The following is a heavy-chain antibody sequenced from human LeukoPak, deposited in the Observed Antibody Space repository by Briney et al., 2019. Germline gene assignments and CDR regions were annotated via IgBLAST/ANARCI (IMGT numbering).Heavy chain of an antibody. V-gene: IGHV3-53*01. CDR2: IYSGGST. D-gene: IGHD3-22*01. CDR1: GFTVSSNY. Sequence: PGGSLRLSCAASGFTVSSNYMSLVRQAPGKGLEWVSVIYSGGSTYYADSVKGRFTISRDNSKNTLYLQMNSLRAEDTAVYYCARETSASEGLVVITTVDYWGQGTLVTVSS. CDR3: ARETSASEGLVVITTVDY. J-gene: IGHJ4*02.